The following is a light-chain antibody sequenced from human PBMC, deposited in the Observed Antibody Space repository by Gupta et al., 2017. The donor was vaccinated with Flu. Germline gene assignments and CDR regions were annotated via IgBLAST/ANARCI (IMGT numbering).Light chain of an antibody. Sequence: TSGDVGNNDYVSWYQQHPGKAPKLILYGVTERPSGVPDRFSGSKSGNTASLTISGLQPEDEADYYCCSYAGTFTFLFGGGTKVTVL. J-gene: IGLJ2*01. CDR1: SGDVGNNDY. V-gene: IGLV2-11*03. CDR2: GVT. CDR3: CSYAGTFTFL.